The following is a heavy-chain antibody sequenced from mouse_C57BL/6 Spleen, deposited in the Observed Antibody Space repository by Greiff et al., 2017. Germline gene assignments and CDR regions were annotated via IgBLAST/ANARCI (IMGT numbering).Heavy chain of an antibody. CDR1: GYTFTSYW. CDR2: IHPNSGST. V-gene: IGHV1-64*01. CDR3: ATTTVVERYFDV. Sequence: QVQLQQPGAELVKPGASVKLSCKASGYTFTSYWMHWVKQRPGQGLEWIGMIHPNSGSTNYNEKFKSKATLTVDKSSGTAYMQLSSLTSEDSAVYYCATTTVVERYFDVWGTGTTVTVSS. D-gene: IGHD1-1*01. J-gene: IGHJ1*03.